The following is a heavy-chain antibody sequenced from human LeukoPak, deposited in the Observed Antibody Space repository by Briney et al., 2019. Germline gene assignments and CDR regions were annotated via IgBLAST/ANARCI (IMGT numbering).Heavy chain of an antibody. J-gene: IGHJ3*02. CDR1: GGSITSGGYY. D-gene: IGHD2-21*01. CDR3: ARDGLGPYCGGDCFSHDAFDI. Sequence: KSSETLFLTCTVSGGSITSGGYYWSWIRQPPEKGLEWIAYIHHSGSTSYNPSLMGRVTMSVDTSKNQFSLRLSSVTAADTAVYYCARDGLGPYCGGDCFSHDAFDIWGQGTMVTVSS. V-gene: IGHV4-30-2*01. CDR2: IHHSGST.